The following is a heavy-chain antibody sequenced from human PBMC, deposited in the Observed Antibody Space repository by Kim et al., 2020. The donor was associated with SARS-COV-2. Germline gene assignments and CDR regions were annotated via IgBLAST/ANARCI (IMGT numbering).Heavy chain of an antibody. CDR2: ISSSSSYI. Sequence: GGSLRLSCAASGFTFSSYSMNWVRQAPGKGLEWVSSISSSSSYIYYADSVKGRFTISRDNAKNSLYLQMNSLRAEDTAVYYCARDKARISIAAAGRSWFDPWGQGTLVNVSS. V-gene: IGHV3-21*04. CDR3: ARDKARISIAAAGRSWFDP. D-gene: IGHD6-13*01. J-gene: IGHJ5*02. CDR1: GFTFSSYS.